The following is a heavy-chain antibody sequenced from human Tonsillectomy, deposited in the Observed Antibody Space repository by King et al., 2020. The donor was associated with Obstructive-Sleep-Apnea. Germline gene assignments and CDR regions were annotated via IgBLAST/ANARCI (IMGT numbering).Heavy chain of an antibody. V-gene: IGHV3-23*04. D-gene: IGHD1-20*01. CDR1: GFTCSSYA. Sequence: VQLVESGGGLVQPGGSLRLSCAASGFTCSSYAMRWVRQYPGKGLEWVSAIRGCGGSTYYADSVMGRFTISRDNSKNTLYLQMNCLRAEDTAVYYCAKPRRAGNWNFDYWGQGTLVTVSS. CDR3: AKPRRAGNWNFDY. J-gene: IGHJ4*02. CDR2: IRGCGGST.